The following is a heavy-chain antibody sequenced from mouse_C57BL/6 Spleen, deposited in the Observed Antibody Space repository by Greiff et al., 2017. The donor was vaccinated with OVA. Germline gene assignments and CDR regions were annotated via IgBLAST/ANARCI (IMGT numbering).Heavy chain of an antibody. CDR1: GYTFTSYW. D-gene: IGHD4-1*01. J-gene: IGHJ4*01. V-gene: IGHV1-72*01. CDR2: IDPNSGGT. Sequence: QVQLQQPGAELVKPGASVTLSCKASGYTFTSYWMHWVKQRPGRGLEWIGRIDPNSGGTKYNEKFKSKATLTVDKPSSTVYMQLSSLTSEDSAVYYCASLTGTGRYYYAMDDWGQGTSVTVSS. CDR3: ASLTGTGRYYYAMDD.